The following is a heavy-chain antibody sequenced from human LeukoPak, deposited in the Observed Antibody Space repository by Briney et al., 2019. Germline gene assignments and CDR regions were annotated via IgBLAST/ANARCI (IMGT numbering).Heavy chain of an antibody. CDR2: INPNSGGT. V-gene: IGHV1-2*06. CDR1: GYTFTDYY. D-gene: IGHD3-22*01. Sequence: ASVKVSCKASGYTFTDYYMHWVRQAPGQGLEWMGRINPNSGGTNYAQKFQGRVTMTRDTSISTAYMELSRLRSDDTAVHYCASSSPYYYDSSGYYYWSFGYWGQGTLVTVSS. CDR3: ASSSPYYYDSSGYYYWSFGY. J-gene: IGHJ4*02.